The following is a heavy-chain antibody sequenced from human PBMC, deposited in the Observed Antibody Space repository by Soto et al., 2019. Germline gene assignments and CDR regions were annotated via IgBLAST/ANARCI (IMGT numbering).Heavy chain of an antibody. J-gene: IGHJ1*01. CDR1: GGTFSSYR. D-gene: IGHD6-13*01. V-gene: IGHV1-69*13. Sequence: GSSVKVSCKASGGTFSSYRINWVRQAPGQGLEWVGGIVPIYRTADYAQKFQGRVTITADESARTSYMELRSRKSQDTAVDYCVRDSGAKLSSSWGQGTLVTVSS. CDR3: VRDSGAKLSSS. CDR2: IVPIYRTA.